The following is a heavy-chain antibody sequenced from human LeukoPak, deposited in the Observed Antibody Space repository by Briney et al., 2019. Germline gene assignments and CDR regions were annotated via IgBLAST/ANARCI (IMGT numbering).Heavy chain of an antibody. CDR2: IYSGGST. J-gene: IGHJ4*02. CDR1: GFTVSSNY. D-gene: IGHD3-22*01. CDR3: AREHSSGYYFDY. V-gene: IGHV3-53*01. Sequence: GGSLRLSCVASGFTVSSNYMSWVRQAPGKGLEWVSVIYSGGSTYYADSVKGRLTISRDNSKNTLYLQMNSLRAEDTAVYYCAREHSSGYYFDYWGQGTLVTVSS.